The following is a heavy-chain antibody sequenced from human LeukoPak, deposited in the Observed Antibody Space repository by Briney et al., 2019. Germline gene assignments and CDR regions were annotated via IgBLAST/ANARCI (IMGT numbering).Heavy chain of an antibody. CDR2: ISGSGGST. Sequence: PGGSLRLSCAASGFTFSSYAMSWVRQAPGKGLEWVSAISGSGGSTYYADSVKGRLSISRDNSKNTLYLQMNSLRAEDTAVYYCAKDPRSFVGRPPDSRGQGTLVTVSS. CDR1: GFTFSSYA. V-gene: IGHV3-23*01. J-gene: IGHJ4*02. CDR3: AKDPRSFVGRPPDS. D-gene: IGHD2-15*01.